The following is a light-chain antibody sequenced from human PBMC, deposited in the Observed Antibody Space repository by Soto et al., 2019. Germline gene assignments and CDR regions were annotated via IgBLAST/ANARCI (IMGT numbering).Light chain of an antibody. J-gene: IGKJ3*01. CDR3: QQYGRSPFT. Sequence: EIVMTQSPATLSVSPGERVTLSCRASQSVFSSLAWYQQKPGQAPRLLIYGAATSATGIPARFSGSGSGTDFTLTISSLQSEDFAVYYCQQYGRSPFTFGPGTKVDIK. V-gene: IGKV3-15*01. CDR2: GAA. CDR1: QSVFSS.